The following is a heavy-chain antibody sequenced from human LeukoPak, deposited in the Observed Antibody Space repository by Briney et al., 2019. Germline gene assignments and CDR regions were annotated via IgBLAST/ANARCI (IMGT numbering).Heavy chain of an antibody. CDR3: ARDRRCSSTSCYGGYDDYYYYMDV. Sequence: PGGSLRLSCAASGFTFSSYSMNWVRQAPGKGLEWVSSISSGSSYIYYADSVKGRFTISRDNAKNSLYLQMNSLRAGDTAVYYCARDRRCSSTSCYGGYDDYYYYMDVWGKGTTVTVSS. J-gene: IGHJ6*03. D-gene: IGHD2-2*01. CDR2: ISSGSSYI. CDR1: GFTFSSYS. V-gene: IGHV3-21*01.